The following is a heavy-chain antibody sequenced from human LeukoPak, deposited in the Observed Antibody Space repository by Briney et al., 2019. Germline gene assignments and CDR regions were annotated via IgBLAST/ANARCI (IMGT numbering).Heavy chain of an antibody. Sequence: GGPLRLSCAASGFTFSNYAVHWVRQAPGKGLEWVALISDDGSNKYYTNSVKGRFTISRDNSKNTLYLQMNSLRAEDTAVYYCATRTSGAFDFWGQGTMVIVS. V-gene: IGHV3-30-3*01. CDR3: ATRTSGAFDF. CDR2: ISDDGSNK. CDR1: GFTFSNYA. J-gene: IGHJ3*01.